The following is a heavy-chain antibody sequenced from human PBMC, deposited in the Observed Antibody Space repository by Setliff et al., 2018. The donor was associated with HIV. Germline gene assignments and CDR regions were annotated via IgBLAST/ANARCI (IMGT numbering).Heavy chain of an antibody. CDR1: GYTFTSYG. J-gene: IGHJ4*02. D-gene: IGHD3-9*01. Sequence: ASVKVSCKASGYTFTSYGISWLRQAPGQGLEWVGGCNPKRGDTRYTRRFQGRVTMTRDTSISSVYMELSRLTSDDTALYYCTRTKILTGYYFSPTYCFDSWGQGTLVTVSS. CDR3: TRTKILTGYYFSPTYCFDS. CDR2: CNPKRGDT. V-gene: IGHV1-2*02.